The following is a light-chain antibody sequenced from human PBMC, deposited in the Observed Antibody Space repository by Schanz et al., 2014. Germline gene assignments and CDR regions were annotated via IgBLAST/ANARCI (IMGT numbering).Light chain of an antibody. CDR3: QQHGSSVT. J-gene: IGKJ3*01. Sequence: EIVLTQSPATLSLSPGERATLSCRASQSVSSYLAWYQQKPGQAPRLLIYGASTRATGIPARFSGSGSGTDFTLTISRLEPEDFAVYYCQQHGSSVTFGPGTKVDIK. V-gene: IGKV3-20*01. CDR1: QSVSSY. CDR2: GAS.